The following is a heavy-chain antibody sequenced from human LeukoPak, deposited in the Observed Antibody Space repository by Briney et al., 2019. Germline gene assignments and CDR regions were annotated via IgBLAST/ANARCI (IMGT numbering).Heavy chain of an antibody. CDR1: GFTFSSKY. CDR2: IYNSGGT. J-gene: IGHJ4*02. V-gene: IGHV3-66*01. D-gene: IGHD3-22*01. Sequence: GGSLRLSCAASGFTFSSKYMSWVRQAPGKGLEWLSVIYNSGGTYYADSVKGRFTISRDNSKNTLYLQMNSLRVEDTAVYFCARDCSASSSDYYPLGYWGQGTLVTVSS. CDR3: ARDCSASSSDYYPLGY.